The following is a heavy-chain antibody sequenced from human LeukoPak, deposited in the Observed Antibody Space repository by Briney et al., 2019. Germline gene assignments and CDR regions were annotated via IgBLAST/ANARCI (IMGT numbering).Heavy chain of an antibody. CDR2: IESDGSST. Sequence: GGSLRLSCAASGFTFRTYWMNWVRQAPGKGLVWVSRIESDGSSTSYADSVKGRFTISRDNAANTLYLQMNSLRAEDTAVYYCARDSYGMDVWGQGTTVTVSS. CDR1: GFTFRTYW. CDR3: ARDSYGMDV. J-gene: IGHJ6*02. V-gene: IGHV3-74*01.